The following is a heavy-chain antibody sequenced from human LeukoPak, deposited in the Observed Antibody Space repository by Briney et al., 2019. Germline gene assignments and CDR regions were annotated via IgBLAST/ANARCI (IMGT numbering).Heavy chain of an antibody. J-gene: IGHJ4*02. D-gene: IGHD6-13*01. CDR1: GFTFSSYW. CDR3: ARHIAAAGPGFDY. Sequence: TGGSLRLSCAASGFTFSSYWMHWVRQAPGKGLVWVSRINSDGSRTSYADSVKGRFTISRDIAKNTLYLQMNSLRAEDTAVYYCARHIAAAGPGFDYWGQGTLVTVSS. V-gene: IGHV3-74*01. CDR2: INSDGSRT.